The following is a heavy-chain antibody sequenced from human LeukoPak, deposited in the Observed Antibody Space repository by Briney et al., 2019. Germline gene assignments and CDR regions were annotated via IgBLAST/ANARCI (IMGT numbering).Heavy chain of an antibody. D-gene: IGHD2-15*01. CDR3: ARGYGRVSSTGVVWFDP. CDR2: INHSGST. CDR1: GGSFSGYY. J-gene: IGHJ5*02. V-gene: IGHV4-34*01. Sequence: SETLSLTRAVYGGSFSGYYWSWIRQPPGKGLEWIGEINHSGSTNYNPSLKSRATISVDTSKNQFSLKLSSVTAADTAVYYCARGYGRVSSTGVVWFDPWGQGTLVTVSS.